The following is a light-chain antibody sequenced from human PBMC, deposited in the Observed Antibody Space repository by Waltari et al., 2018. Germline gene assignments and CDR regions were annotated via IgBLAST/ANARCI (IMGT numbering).Light chain of an antibody. CDR2: GGS. CDR3: VQARAFPWT. V-gene: IGKV2-40*01. CDR1: QSLLHSNGNTY. J-gene: IGKJ1*01. Sequence: DIVMTQTPLSLPITPGEPASISCRSSQSLLHSNGNTYLHWYLQKPGQSPQLLIYGGSNRASGVPDRFSGSGSGTDFTLKISKVEAEDVGVYYCVQARAFPWTFGQGTQAEIK.